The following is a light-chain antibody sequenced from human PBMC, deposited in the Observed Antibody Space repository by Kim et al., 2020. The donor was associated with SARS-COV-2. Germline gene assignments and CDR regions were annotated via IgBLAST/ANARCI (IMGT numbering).Light chain of an antibody. V-gene: IGLV2-14*01. CDR3: SSFTTSNTWV. CDR2: DVA. J-gene: IGLJ3*02. CDR1: SSDVGGYNF. Sequence: QSALTQSASVSGSPGQSITISCTGTSSDVGGYNFVSWFQQHPGEAPKLLIFDVANRPSGVSDRFSGSKSGYTASLTISGLQAEDEADYYCSSFTTSNTWVFGGGTRLTVL.